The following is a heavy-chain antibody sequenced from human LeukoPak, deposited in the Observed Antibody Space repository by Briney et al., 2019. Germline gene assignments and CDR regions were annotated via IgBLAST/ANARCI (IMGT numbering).Heavy chain of an antibody. D-gene: IGHD3-10*01. J-gene: IGHJ4*02. V-gene: IGHV4-34*01. Sequence: SETLSLTCAVYGGSFSGYYWSWIRQPPGKGLEWIGEINHSGSTNYNPSLKSRVTISVDTSKNQFSLKLSSVTAADTAVYYCARGGDYYGFLLDYWGQGTLVTVSS. CDR3: ARGGDYYGFLLDY. CDR2: INHSGST. CDR1: GGSFSGYY.